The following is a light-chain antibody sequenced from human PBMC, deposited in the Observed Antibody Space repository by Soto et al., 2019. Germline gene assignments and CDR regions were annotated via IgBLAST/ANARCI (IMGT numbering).Light chain of an antibody. V-gene: IGLV2-11*01. CDR2: DVS. CDR3: CSYAGTYNWV. CDR1: TSDVGGHNY. J-gene: IGLJ3*02. Sequence: QSALTQPRSVSGSPGQSVTISCTGTTSDVGGHNYVSWYQQHPGKAPKLIIYDVSERPSGVPDRFSGSKSANTAFLTISGLQAEDEADYYCCSYAGTYNWVFGGGTKVTVL.